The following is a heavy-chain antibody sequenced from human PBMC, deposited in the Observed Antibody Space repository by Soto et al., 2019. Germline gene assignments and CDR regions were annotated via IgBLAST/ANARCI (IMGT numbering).Heavy chain of an antibody. V-gene: IGHV1-24*01. D-gene: IGHD3-22*01. CDR2: FDPEDGET. J-gene: IGHJ5*02. Sequence: ASVKVSCKVSGYTLTELSMHWVRQAPGKGLEWMGGFDPEDGETIYAQKLQGRVTMTEDTSTDTAYMELSSLRSEDTAVYYCATGPRSAYYLNWFDPWGQGTLVTVSS. CDR1: GYTLTELS. CDR3: ATGPRSAYYLNWFDP.